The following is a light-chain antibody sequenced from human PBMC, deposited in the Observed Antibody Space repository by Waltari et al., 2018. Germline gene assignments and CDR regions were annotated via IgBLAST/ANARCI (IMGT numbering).Light chain of an antibody. J-gene: IGKJ1*01. Sequence: DIVMTQSPDSLAVSLGERATINCKSSQSVLFSSNNKAFVAWHQQKPGRPPKLLIYWASTRYSGVPARFSASGSGTNFTLTISSLQAEDVAVYYCHQYFKSPWTCGRGTQVEIK. CDR3: HQYFKSPWT. V-gene: IGKV4-1*01. CDR1: QSVLFSSNNKAF. CDR2: WAS.